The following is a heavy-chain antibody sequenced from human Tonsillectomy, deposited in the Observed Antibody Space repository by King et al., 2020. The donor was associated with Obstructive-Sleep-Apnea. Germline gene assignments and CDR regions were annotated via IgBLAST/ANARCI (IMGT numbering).Heavy chain of an antibody. Sequence: QLQESGPGLVKPSETLSLTCTVSGGSISSYYWSWIRQPPGKGLEWIGYIYYSGSTNYNPSLTSRVTISLDTSKSQFSLKRSSVTAADTAVYYCARAGWLQSRYHFDYWGQGTLVTVSS. D-gene: IGHD5-24*01. CDR2: IYYSGST. CDR3: ARAGWLQSRYHFDY. V-gene: IGHV4-59*01. J-gene: IGHJ4*02. CDR1: GGSISSYY.